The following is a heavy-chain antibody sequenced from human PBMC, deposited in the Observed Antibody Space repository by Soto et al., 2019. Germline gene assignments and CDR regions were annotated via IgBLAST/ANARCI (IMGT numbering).Heavy chain of an antibody. D-gene: IGHD2-21*02. V-gene: IGHV1-69*13. Sequence: SVKVSCKASGGTFSSYAISWVRQAPGQGLEWMGGIIPIFGTANYAQKFQGRVTITADESTSTAYMELSSLRSEDTAVYYCASPASSVVVTATMAYYYGMDVWGQGTTVTVSS. CDR3: ASPASSVVVTATMAYYYGMDV. CDR2: IIPIFGTA. CDR1: GGTFSSYA. J-gene: IGHJ6*02.